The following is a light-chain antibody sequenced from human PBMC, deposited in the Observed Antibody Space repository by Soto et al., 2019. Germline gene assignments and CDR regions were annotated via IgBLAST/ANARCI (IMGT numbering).Light chain of an antibody. V-gene: IGKV3-20*01. CDR1: QSVPGNY. CDR3: HQYTSPPWT. CDR2: GAS. Sequence: DIVLTQSPGTLSVSPGEGDTLSCRASQSVPGNYLAWLQQKPGQSPRLLIYGASNRATGIPDRFRGSGSGTDFTLTISRVESEDFAVYYCHQYTSPPWTVGQGTKVETK. J-gene: IGKJ1*01.